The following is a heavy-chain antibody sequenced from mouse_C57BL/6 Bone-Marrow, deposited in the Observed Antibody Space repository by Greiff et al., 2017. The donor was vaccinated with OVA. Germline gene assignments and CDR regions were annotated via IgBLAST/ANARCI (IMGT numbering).Heavy chain of an antibody. Sequence: VMLVESGPGLVAPSQSLSITCTVSGFSLTSYAISWVRQPPGKGLEWLGVIWTGGGTNYNSALKSRLSISKDNSKSQVFLKMNSLQTDDTARYYCARNYYSNYVPWYFDVWGTGTTVTVSS. J-gene: IGHJ1*03. CDR2: IWTGGGT. D-gene: IGHD2-5*01. V-gene: IGHV2-9-1*01. CDR1: GFSLTSYA. CDR3: ARNYYSNYVPWYFDV.